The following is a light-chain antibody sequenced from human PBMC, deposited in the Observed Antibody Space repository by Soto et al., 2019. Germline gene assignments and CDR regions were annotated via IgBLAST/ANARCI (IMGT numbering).Light chain of an antibody. J-gene: IGKJ4*01. Sequence: VLTQSPGTLSLSPGERATLSCRASQSVNNNYLAWYQQKPGQSPRLLFFDASNRATGVPARFSAGGSGTDFTLIISSLEPEDFAVYYCQQRVNWPPTFGGGTKVDIK. V-gene: IGKV3-11*01. CDR2: DAS. CDR1: QSVNNNY. CDR3: QQRVNWPPT.